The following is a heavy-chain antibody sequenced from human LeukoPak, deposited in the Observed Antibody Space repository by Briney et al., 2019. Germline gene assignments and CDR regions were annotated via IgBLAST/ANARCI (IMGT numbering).Heavy chain of an antibody. D-gene: IGHD3-10*01. CDR3: ARPVAMVRGVPFSYYYGMDV. CDR1: GGSISSSSYY. V-gene: IGHV4-39*01. CDR2: IYYSGST. J-gene: IGHJ6*02. Sequence: PSETLSLTCTVSGGSISSSSYYWSRLRQPPGKGLEWIGSIYYSGSTYYNPSLKSRVTISVDTSKNQFPLRLSSVTAADTAVYYCARPVAMVRGVPFSYYYGMDVWGQGTTVTVSS.